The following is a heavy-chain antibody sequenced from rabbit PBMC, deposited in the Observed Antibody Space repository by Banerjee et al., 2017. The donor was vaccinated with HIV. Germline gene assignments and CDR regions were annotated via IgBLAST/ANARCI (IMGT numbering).Heavy chain of an antibody. D-gene: IGHD6-1*01. CDR1: GFSFSSNYV. V-gene: IGHV1S45*01. Sequence: QEQLVESGGGLVQPEGSLTLTCTASGFSFSSNYVMCWVRQAPGKGLRWIACIYTGSGSTCSEGWAKGRFTISKPSSTAVTRQMTSLSAPATAPYFCARSPAGSGIYGYLGYWDLWGPGTLVTDS. J-gene: IGHJ4*01. CDR2: IYTGSGST. CDR3: ARSPAGSGIYGYLGYWDL.